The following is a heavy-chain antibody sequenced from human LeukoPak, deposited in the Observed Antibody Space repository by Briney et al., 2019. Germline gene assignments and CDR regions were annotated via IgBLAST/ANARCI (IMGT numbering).Heavy chain of an antibody. D-gene: IGHD1-26*01. J-gene: IGHJ4*02. CDR1: GFDVSKNF. CDR3: AKEKALLLPQFFAY. CDR2: VYRDGAT. Sequence: PGGSLRLSCEVSGFDVSKNFVNWVRQAPGKGLEWVSVVYRDGATFSADSVKDRFTISRDNSKNTLYLQMNSLRAEDTAVYYCAKEKALLLPQFFAYWGQGTLVTVSS. V-gene: IGHV3-53*01.